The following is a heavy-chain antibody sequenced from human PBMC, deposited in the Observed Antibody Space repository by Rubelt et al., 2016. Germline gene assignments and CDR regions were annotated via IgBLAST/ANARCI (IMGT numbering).Heavy chain of an antibody. J-gene: IGHJ5*02. CDR3: VRDEYGVGGDP. Sequence: EVQLVESGGGLVQPGGSLRLSCAASGFSFNIYEMNWVRQAPGEGLEWVSYITASGGASYYADAVKGRFTVSRDNAKNLLYLQMNNVTDDDTALYYCVRDEYGVGGDPWGQGTLVTVSS. CDR2: ITASGGAS. CDR1: GFSFNIYE. V-gene: IGHV3-48*03. D-gene: IGHD2/OR15-2a*01.